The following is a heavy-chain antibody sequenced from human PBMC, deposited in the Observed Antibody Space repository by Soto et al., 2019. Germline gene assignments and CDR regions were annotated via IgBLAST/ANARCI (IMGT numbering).Heavy chain of an antibody. V-gene: IGHV1-69*02. CDR2: IIPILGIA. CDR3: ARISSGSLPPFDY. Sequence: ASVKVSCKVSGYTLTELSMHWVRQAPGKGLEWMGRIIPILGIANYAQKFQGRVTITADKSTSTAYMELSSLRSEDTAVYYCARISSGSLPPFDYWGQGTLVTVSS. D-gene: IGHD3-10*01. CDR1: GYTLTELS. J-gene: IGHJ4*02.